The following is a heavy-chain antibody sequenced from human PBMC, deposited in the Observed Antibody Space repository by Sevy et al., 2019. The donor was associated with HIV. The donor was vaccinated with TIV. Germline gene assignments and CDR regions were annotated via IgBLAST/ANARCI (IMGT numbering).Heavy chain of an antibody. CDR1: GFTFSSYE. CDR3: ARDLPPSATTVPHFDC. V-gene: IGHV3-48*03. Sequence: RGCLRLSCAASGFTFSSYEMNWVRQAPGKGLEWISYISNSGTAMYYSDSVRGRFTISRDNARRSLYLQMNSLRAEDTAVYYCARDLPPSATTVPHFDCWGQGTLVTVSS. D-gene: IGHD4-17*01. CDR2: ISNSGTAM. J-gene: IGHJ4*02.